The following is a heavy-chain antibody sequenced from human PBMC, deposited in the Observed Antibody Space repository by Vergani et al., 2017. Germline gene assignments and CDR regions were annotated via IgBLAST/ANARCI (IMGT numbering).Heavy chain of an antibody. CDR1: GFTFSSYG. J-gene: IGHJ3*02. V-gene: IGHV3-33*01. CDR3: AREVTTVVTYDAFDI. D-gene: IGHD4-23*01. CDR2: IWYDGSNK. Sequence: QVQLVESGGGVVQPGRSLRLSCAASGFTFSSYGMHWVRQAPGKGLEWVAVIWYDGSNKYYADYVKGRFTISRDNSKNTLYLQMNSLRAEDTAVYYCAREVTTVVTYDAFDIWGQGTMVTVSS.